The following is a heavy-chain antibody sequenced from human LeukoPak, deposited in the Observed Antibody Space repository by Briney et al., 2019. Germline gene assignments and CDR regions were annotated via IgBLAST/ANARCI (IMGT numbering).Heavy chain of an antibody. D-gene: IGHD2-2*01. J-gene: IGHJ6*03. V-gene: IGHV1-69*05. CDR1: GGTFSSYA. CDR3: ARSGDYCSSTSCYPYYYYMDV. Sequence: ASVKVSCKASGGTFSSYAISWVRQAPGQGLEWMGGIIPIFGTANYAQKFQGRVTITTDESTSTAYMELSSLRSEDTAVYYCARSGDYCSSTSCYPYYYYMDVWGKGTTVTVSS. CDR2: IIPIFGTA.